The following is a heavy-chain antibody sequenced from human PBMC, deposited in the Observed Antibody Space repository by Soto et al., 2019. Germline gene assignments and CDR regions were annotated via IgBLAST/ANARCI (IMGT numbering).Heavy chain of an antibody. CDR2: MYYSGTT. V-gene: IGHV4-39*01. CDR3: AVVDSTGNWFDP. D-gene: IGHD6-25*01. CDR1: GGSISSSDFY. Sequence: SETLSLTCTVSGGSISSSDFYWGWLRQTPGKGLEFIGSMYYSGTTYYNPSLKSRVTISVDTSKNQFTLKLISVTAADTAVYYCAVVDSTGNWFDPWGQGALVPVSS. J-gene: IGHJ5*02.